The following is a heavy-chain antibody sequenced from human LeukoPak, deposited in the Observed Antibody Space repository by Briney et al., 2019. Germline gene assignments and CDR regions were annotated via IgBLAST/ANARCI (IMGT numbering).Heavy chain of an antibody. D-gene: IGHD6-19*01. Sequence: SQTLSLTCAISGDSVSSNSAAWHWIRQSPSRGLEWLGRTYYRSKWYNDYAVSVKSRISINPDTSKNQFSLHLNSVTPEDTAVYYCARAGITVAGTTVAFWFDPWGLGTLVTVSP. CDR3: ARAGITVAGTTVAFWFDP. CDR1: GDSVSSNSAA. CDR2: TYYRSKWYN. J-gene: IGHJ5*02. V-gene: IGHV6-1*01.